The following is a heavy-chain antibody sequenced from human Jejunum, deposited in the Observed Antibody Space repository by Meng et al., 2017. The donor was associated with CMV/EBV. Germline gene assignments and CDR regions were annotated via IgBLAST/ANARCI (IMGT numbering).Heavy chain of an antibody. D-gene: IGHD3-3*01. V-gene: IGHV1-18*01. CDR2: SSTSNGNT. CDR1: GYTFTTYG. Sequence: QVQLVEAGTEVKKPGASVKVSCKTSGYTFTTYGISWVRQAPGQGIEWVGWSSTSNGNTHYAQKVQDRVTMTTDTSTSTAYMELRSLTSDDTAVYYCVRDFWSDFYAYWGQGTLVTVFS. J-gene: IGHJ4*02. CDR3: VRDFWSDFYAY.